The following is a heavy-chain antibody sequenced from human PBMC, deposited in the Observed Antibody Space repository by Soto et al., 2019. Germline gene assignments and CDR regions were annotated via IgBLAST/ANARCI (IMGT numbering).Heavy chain of an antibody. J-gene: IGHJ6*02. V-gene: IGHV1-69*13. CDR2: IIPIFGTA. Sequence: SVKVSCKASGGTFSSYAISWVRQAPGQGLEWMGGIIPIFGTANYAQKFQGRVTITADASMSTAYMELSSLRSEDTAVYYCARRGYSSSWYYYYYYGMDVWGQGTTVTVSS. CDR3: ARRGYSSSWYYYYYYGMDV. CDR1: GGTFSSYA. D-gene: IGHD6-13*01.